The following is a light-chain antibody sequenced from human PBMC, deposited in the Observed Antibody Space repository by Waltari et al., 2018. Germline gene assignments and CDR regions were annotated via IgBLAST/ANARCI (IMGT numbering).Light chain of an antibody. V-gene: IGLV1-47*01. Sequence: QSVLTQPPSASGTPGQRVTISCYGSRPNIRSRFVCWYQHLPGTAPKPLIYRNDQRPSGVPDRFSGSRSGTSASLAISGLRSEDEADYYCAAWDDSLTVRFGGGTKLTVL. CDR3: AAWDDSLTVR. CDR1: RPNIRSRF. CDR2: RND. J-gene: IGLJ3*02.